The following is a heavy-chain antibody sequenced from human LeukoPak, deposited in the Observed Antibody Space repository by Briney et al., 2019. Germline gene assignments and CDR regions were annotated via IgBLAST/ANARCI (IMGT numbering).Heavy chain of an antibody. Sequence: GGSLRLSCAASGFTFTTYNMNWVRQAPGKGLEWVSSISSNSKYIYYADSVKGRFTISRDNAKNSLYLQMNSLRVEDAAVYYCAGASGSGYYANTLDFDYWGQGTLVTVSS. CDR2: ISSNSKYI. D-gene: IGHD3-22*01. CDR1: GFTFTTYN. J-gene: IGHJ4*02. CDR3: AGASGSGYYANTLDFDY. V-gene: IGHV3-21*01.